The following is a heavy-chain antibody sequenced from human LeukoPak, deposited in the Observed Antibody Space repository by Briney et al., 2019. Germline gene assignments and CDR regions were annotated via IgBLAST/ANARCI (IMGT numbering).Heavy chain of an antibody. CDR3: AKPSILTGYPLGDFDY. V-gene: IGHV3-23*01. Sequence: PGGSLRLSCAASGFTFSSYAMSWVRQAPGKGLEWVSAISGSGGSTYYADSVKGRFTISRDNSKNTLYLQMNSLRAEDTAVYYCAKPSILTGYPLGDFDYWGQGTLVTVSS. CDR2: ISGSGGST. J-gene: IGHJ4*02. D-gene: IGHD3-9*01. CDR1: GFTFSSYA.